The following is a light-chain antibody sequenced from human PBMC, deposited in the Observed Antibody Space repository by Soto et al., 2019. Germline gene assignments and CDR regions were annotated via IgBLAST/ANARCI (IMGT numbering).Light chain of an antibody. CDR2: EVT. Sequence: QSVLTQPPSASGSRGQSVTISCTGTSVNINYVSWFQQHPGKAPKLIICEVTKRPTGVPDRFSGSTSGNTASPTVSGLPDDDEADYYCSSYAGRDIWVFGGGTKLTVL. V-gene: IGLV2-8*01. CDR1: SVNINY. J-gene: IGLJ3*02. CDR3: SSYAGRDIWV.